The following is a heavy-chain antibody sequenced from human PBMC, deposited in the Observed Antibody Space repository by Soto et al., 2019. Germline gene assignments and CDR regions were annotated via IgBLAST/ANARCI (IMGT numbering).Heavy chain of an antibody. D-gene: IGHD1-26*01. CDR1: GFSFSTYG. CDR3: AKGFGNYLAFDY. Sequence: QVHLVESGGGVVQPGRSLRLSGAASGFSFSTYGMHWVRQAPGNGLELVAFISNDGSNKYYADSVKGRFTISRDNSKNTLYLQMNSLRAEATAVYYSAKGFGNYLAFDYWGQGTLVTFAS. J-gene: IGHJ4*02. CDR2: ISNDGSNK. V-gene: IGHV3-30*18.